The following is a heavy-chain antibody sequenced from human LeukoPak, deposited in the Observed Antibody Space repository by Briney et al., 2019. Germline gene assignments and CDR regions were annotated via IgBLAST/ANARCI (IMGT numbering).Heavy chain of an antibody. CDR2: IWYDGSNK. CDR1: GFTFSSYG. CDR3: AKDRSYGYYFDY. J-gene: IGHJ4*02. V-gene: IGHV3-33*06. D-gene: IGHD5-18*01. Sequence: GRSLRLSCAASGFTFSSYGMHWVRQAPGKGLEWVAVIWYDGSNKYYADSVKGRFTISRDNSKNTLYLQMNSLRAEDTAVYYCAKDRSYGYYFDYWGQGTLVTVSS.